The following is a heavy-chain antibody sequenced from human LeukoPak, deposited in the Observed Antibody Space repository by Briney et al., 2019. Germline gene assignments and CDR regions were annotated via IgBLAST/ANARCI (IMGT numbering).Heavy chain of an antibody. D-gene: IGHD6-19*01. V-gene: IGHV4-30-4*02. CDR2: IYYSGST. CDR1: GGSISSGDYY. Sequence: PLETLSLTCTVSGGSISSGDYYWSWIRQPPGKGLEWIGYIYYSGSTYYNPSLKSRVTISVDTSKNQFSLRLTSVTAADTAVYYCAKLGPSAWYEAFDIWGQGTMVTVSS. CDR3: AKLGPSAWYEAFDI. J-gene: IGHJ3*02.